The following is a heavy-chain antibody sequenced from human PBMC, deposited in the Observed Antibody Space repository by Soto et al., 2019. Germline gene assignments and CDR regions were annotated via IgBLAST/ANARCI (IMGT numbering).Heavy chain of an antibody. V-gene: IGHV1-69*13. D-gene: IGHD3-16*01. J-gene: IGHJ6*02. CDR3: AREFGRDHYYYYSMDL. CDR1: GGTFSSYA. Sequence: SVKVSCKASGGTFSSYAISWVRQAPGQGLEWMGGIIPIFGTANYAQKFQGRVTITADESTSTAYMELSSLKSENTAVYYCAREFGRDHYYYYSMDLWGQGTTVTVS. CDR2: IIPIFGTA.